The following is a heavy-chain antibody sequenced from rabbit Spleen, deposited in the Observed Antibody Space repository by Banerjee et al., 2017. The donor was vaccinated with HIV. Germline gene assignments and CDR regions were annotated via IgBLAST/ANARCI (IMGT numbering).Heavy chain of an antibody. J-gene: IGHJ3*01. CDR2: IDAGSSGFT. V-gene: IGHV1S40*01. CDR1: GVSFSGDSY. CDR3: ARDTSTSFSSYGMDL. D-gene: IGHD1-1*01. Sequence: QSLEESGGDLVKPGASLTLTCIASGVSFSGDSYMCWVRQDPGKGPEWIACIDAGSSGFTYFASWAKGRFTISKTSSTTVTLQMTSLTAADTATYFCARDTSTSFSSYGMDLWGQGTLVTVS.